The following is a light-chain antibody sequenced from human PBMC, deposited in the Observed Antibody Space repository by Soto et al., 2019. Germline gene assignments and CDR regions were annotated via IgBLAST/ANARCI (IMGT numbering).Light chain of an antibody. V-gene: IGKV3-20*01. CDR2: GAP. Sequence: EIVLTQSPGTLSLSPGERATLSCRASQSVSSSYLAWYQQKPGQAPGLLIYGAPNRSTDIPHRFSGSGSGRDFTLTISSLEREYYAVYYCQLYGSSRLSTFGQGDKGVIK. CDR3: QLYGSSRLST. CDR1: QSVSSSY. J-gene: IGKJ1*01.